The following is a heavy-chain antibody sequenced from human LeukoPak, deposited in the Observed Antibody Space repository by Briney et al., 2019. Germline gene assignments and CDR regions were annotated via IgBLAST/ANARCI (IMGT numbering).Heavy chain of an antibody. J-gene: IGHJ4*02. V-gene: IGHV3-30*18. Sequence: GRSLRLSCAASGFXFNRYGIHWVRQAPGKGLEWVAGISYDEMYQYYGDSVKGRFTISRDNSQNTLFLQMNSLRAEDTAIYYCAKDRDYYGSGSDYWGQGTLVTVSS. CDR1: GFXFNRYG. CDR3: AKDRDYYGSGSDY. CDR2: ISYDEMYQ. D-gene: IGHD3-10*01.